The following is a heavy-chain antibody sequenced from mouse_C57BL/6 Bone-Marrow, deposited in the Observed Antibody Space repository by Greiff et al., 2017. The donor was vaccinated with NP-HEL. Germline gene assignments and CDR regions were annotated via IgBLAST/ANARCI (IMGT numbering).Heavy chain of an antibody. CDR2: ISDGGSYT. CDR1: GFTFSSYA. J-gene: IGHJ1*03. Sequence: EVQLQESGGGLVKPGGSLKLSCAASGFTFSSYAMSWVRQTPEKRLEWVATISDGGSYTYYPDNVKGRFTISRDNAKNNLYLQMSQLKAEDTAMYYCARTGTQYFDVWGTGTTVTVSS. V-gene: IGHV5-4*01. D-gene: IGHD4-1*01. CDR3: ARTGTQYFDV.